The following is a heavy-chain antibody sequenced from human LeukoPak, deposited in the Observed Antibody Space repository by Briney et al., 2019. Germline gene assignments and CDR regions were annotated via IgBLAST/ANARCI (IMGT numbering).Heavy chain of an antibody. Sequence: GGSLRLSCAASGFAFSTYEMNWVRQAPGKGLEWLSYISSSGSAIYSANSVKGRFTISRDNAKNSPYLQMNSLSADDTAVYYCVRGLVVAATPPYSYYGMDVWGKGTTVTVSS. CDR2: ISSSGSAI. CDR1: GFAFSTYE. J-gene: IGHJ6*04. D-gene: IGHD2-15*01. V-gene: IGHV3-48*03. CDR3: VRGLVVAATPPYSYYGMDV.